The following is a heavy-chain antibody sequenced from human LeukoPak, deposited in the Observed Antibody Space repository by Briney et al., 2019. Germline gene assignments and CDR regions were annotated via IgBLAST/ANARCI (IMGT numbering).Heavy chain of an antibody. V-gene: IGHV4-4*07. CDR3: AREGITMVRGVILSPGPFDY. CDR1: GGSINSYY. Sequence: SETLSLTCTVSGGSINSYYWSWIRQPAGKGLEWIGRIYTSGSTNYNPSLKSRVTMSVDTSKNQFSLKLSSVTAADTAVYYCAREGITMVRGVILSPGPFDYWGQGTLVTVSS. CDR2: IYTSGST. D-gene: IGHD3-10*01. J-gene: IGHJ4*02.